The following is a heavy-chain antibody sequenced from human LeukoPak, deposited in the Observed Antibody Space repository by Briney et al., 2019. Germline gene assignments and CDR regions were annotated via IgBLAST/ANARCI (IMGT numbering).Heavy chain of an antibody. D-gene: IGHD7-27*01. CDR2: MSPNSGNT. Sequence: RASVNVSCTASGYTFTRCDINWVRQATGQGLEWMGWMSPNSGNTGYAQKFQGRVTMTRDTSIGTAYLELSSLKSEDTAVYYCARTPPNWGADYWGQGTLVTVSS. V-gene: IGHV1-8*01. CDR3: ARTPPNWGADY. J-gene: IGHJ4*02. CDR1: GYTFTRCD.